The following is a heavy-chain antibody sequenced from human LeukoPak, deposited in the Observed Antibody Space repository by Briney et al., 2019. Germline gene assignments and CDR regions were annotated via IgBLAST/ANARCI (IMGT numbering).Heavy chain of an antibody. CDR3: ARVPYSSGWYNFDY. CDR2: ISGSGSPI. Sequence: GGSLRLSCAASGCTFSSFEMNWVRQAPGKGLEWVSYISGSGSPIYYADSVKGRFTISRDNAKNSLYLQMSSLRVEDTAVYYCARVPYSSGWYNFDYWGQGTLVTVSS. CDR1: GCTFSSFE. J-gene: IGHJ4*02. D-gene: IGHD6-19*01. V-gene: IGHV3-48*03.